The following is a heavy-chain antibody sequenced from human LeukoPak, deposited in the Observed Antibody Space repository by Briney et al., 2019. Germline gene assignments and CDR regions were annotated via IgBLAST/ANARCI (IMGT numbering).Heavy chain of an antibody. V-gene: IGHV3-7*01. D-gene: IGHD2-21*01. CDR2: IKQDGSEK. CDR3: AKYCGGDCYGMDV. J-gene: IGHJ6*02. CDR1: GSTFSSYW. Sequence: GGSLRLSCTASGSTFSSYWMSWVRQAPGKGLEWVANIKQDGSEKDYVDSVKGRFTISRDNAKNSLYLQMNSLRAEDTAVYYSAKYCGGDCYGMDVSGQGTTVTASS.